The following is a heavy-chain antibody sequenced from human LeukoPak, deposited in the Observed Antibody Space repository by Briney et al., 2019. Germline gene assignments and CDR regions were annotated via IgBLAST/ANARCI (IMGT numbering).Heavy chain of an antibody. D-gene: IGHD3-22*01. J-gene: IGHJ3*02. Sequence: PSETLSLTCAVYGGSFSGYYWSWIRQPPGKGLEWIGEINHSGSTNYNPSLKSRVTISVDTSKNQFSLKLSSVTAADTAVYYCARAPTYCYDSSGYPDAFDIWGQGTTVTVSS. V-gene: IGHV4-34*01. CDR1: GGSFSGYY. CDR2: INHSGST. CDR3: ARAPTYCYDSSGYPDAFDI.